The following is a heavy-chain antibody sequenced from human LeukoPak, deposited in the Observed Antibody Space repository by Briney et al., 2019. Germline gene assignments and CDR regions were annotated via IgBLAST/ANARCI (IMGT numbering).Heavy chain of an antibody. D-gene: IGHD4-17*01. Sequence: GGSLRLSCAASGFIFSGYSMNWVRQAPGKGLEWVSYISSSSSTLYYADSVKGRFTISRDNAKNSLYLQMNNLRDEDTAVYYCARQWGHLGVGDYSPNWFDPWGQGTLVTVSS. CDR3: ARQWGHLGVGDYSPNWFDP. V-gene: IGHV3-48*02. J-gene: IGHJ5*02. CDR2: ISSSSSTL. CDR1: GFIFSGYS.